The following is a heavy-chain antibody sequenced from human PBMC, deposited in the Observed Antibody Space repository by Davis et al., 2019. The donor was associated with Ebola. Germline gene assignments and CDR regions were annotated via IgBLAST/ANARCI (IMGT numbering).Heavy chain of an antibody. V-gene: IGHV1-18*01. J-gene: IGHJ4*02. D-gene: IGHD3-9*01. Sequence: ASVKVSCKASGYTFSNFGLSWVRQAPGQGLEWMGWISGYNGNTNYAQKFQGRFIMTTDTSTATGYLEVRSLRSDDTAVYYCTRDRHTLPYDLVTGYSHYLDYWGQGSLVTVSS. CDR2: ISGYNGNT. CDR3: TRDRHTLPYDLVTGYSHYLDY. CDR1: GYTFSNFG.